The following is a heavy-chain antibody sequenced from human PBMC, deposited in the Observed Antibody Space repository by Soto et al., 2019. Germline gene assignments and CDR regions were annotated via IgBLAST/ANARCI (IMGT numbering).Heavy chain of an antibody. V-gene: IGHV3-23*01. CDR1: GFTFSSYA. J-gene: IGHJ4*02. Sequence: EVQLLESGGGLVQPGGSLRLSCAASGFTFSSYAMIWVRQAPGKGLEWVSAISGSGGSTYYADSVKGRFTISRDNAKNTLYLQMNSRRAEDTAVYYCAKKGYSGGWEGGVGQVFDYWGQGTLVTVSS. CDR2: ISGSGGST. CDR3: AKKGYSGGWEGGVGQVFDY. D-gene: IGHD6-19*01.